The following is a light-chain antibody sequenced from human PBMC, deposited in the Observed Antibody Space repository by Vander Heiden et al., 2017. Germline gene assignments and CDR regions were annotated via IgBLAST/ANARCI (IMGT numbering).Light chain of an antibody. CDR3: CSYTSSSTLDV. CDR2: DVR. CDR1: SSDIGCYNY. J-gene: IGLJ1*01. V-gene: IGLV2-14*03. Sequence: QSALTQPPSVSASPGQSRTISCTGTSSDIGCYNYVSWYQPQPGKAPQVMVHDVRNRPSGVSIRFSGSRSGKTASLTISGLQAEDEADYYCCSYTSSSTLDVFGTGTKVTVL.